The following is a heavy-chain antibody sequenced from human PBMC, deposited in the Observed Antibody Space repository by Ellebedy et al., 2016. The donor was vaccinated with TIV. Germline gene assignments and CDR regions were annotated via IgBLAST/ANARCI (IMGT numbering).Heavy chain of an antibody. CDR2: ISYDGSNK. V-gene: IGHV3-30-3*01. CDR1: GFTFSRHA. CDR3: ARVTDYCSGGICYSDYYYNYGMDV. J-gene: IGHJ6*02. D-gene: IGHD2-15*01. Sequence: GESLKISXAASGFTFSRHAMHWVRQAPGKGLEWVAVISYDGSNKYYADSVKGRFTISRDNSKIMVYLQMNSLRAEDTAVYHCARVTDYCSGGICYSDYYYNYGMDVWGQGTTVTVSS.